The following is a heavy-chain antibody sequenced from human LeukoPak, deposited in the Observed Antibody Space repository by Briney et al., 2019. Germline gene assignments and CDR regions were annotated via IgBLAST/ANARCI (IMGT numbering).Heavy chain of an antibody. D-gene: IGHD2-15*01. CDR1: GFTFSSYG. J-gene: IGHJ3*02. CDR3: ASDSGGEREWADAFDI. Sequence: GGSLRLSCAASGFTFSSYGMHWVRQAPGKGLEWVAFIRYDGSNKYYADSVKGRFTISRDNSKNTLYLQMNSLRAEDTAVYYCASDSGGEREWADAFDIWGQGTMVTVSS. CDR2: IRYDGSNK. V-gene: IGHV3-30*02.